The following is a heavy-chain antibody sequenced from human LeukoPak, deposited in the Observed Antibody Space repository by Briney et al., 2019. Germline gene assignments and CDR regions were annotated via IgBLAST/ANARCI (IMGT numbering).Heavy chain of an antibody. CDR3: ASYLYWWSDLGY. CDR2: IKPDGSDK. CDR1: GFTFSNFW. Sequence: GGSLRLSCAASGFTFSNFWMSWVRQAPGKGLEWVASIKPDGSDKYYVDSVKGRFIISRDNAKNSLNLQLDSLRVEDTAVYYCASYLYWWSDLGYWGQGTLVTVSS. D-gene: IGHD2-8*02. V-gene: IGHV3-7*01. J-gene: IGHJ4*02.